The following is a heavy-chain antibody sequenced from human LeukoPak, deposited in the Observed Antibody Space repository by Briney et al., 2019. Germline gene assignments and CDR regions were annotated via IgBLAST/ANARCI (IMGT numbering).Heavy chain of an antibody. D-gene: IGHD6-13*01. J-gene: IGHJ4*02. V-gene: IGHV4-34*01. Sequence: SETLSLTCAVYGGSFSGYYWSWIRQPPGKGLEWIGEINHSGSTNYNPSLKSRVTISVDTSKNQFSLKLSSVTAADTAVYYCARMSDLSSSHPHVDYWGQGTLVIVSS. CDR3: ARMSDLSSSHPHVDY. CDR2: INHSGST. CDR1: GGSFSGYY.